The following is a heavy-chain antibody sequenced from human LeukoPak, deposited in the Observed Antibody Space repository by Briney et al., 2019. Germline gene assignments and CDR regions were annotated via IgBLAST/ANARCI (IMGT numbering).Heavy chain of an antibody. J-gene: IGHJ5*02. CDR2: ISAYNGNT. Sequence: GASVKVSCKASGYTFTSYGISWVRQAPGQGLEWMGWISAYNGNTNYAQKLQGRVTMTTDTSTSTAYMELRSLRSDDTAVYYCARGRFHGSRWYYLWFDPWGQGTLVTVSS. CDR3: ARGRFHGSRWYYLWFDP. V-gene: IGHV1-18*01. CDR1: GYTFTSYG. D-gene: IGHD6-13*01.